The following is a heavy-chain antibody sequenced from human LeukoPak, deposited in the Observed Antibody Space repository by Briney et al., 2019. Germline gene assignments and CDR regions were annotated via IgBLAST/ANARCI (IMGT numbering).Heavy chain of an antibody. J-gene: IGHJ4*02. CDR2: IKHDASEE. V-gene: IGHV3-7*01. D-gene: IGHD1-20*01. Sequence: PGGSLRLSCAASGFTFRDYWMSWVRQAPGKGLEWVANIKHDASEEYYVDSVKGRFTISRDNARNALYLQMNSLRVEDTAVYYCVNGITLPYWGQGTQVIVSS. CDR3: VNGITLPY. CDR1: GFTFRDYW.